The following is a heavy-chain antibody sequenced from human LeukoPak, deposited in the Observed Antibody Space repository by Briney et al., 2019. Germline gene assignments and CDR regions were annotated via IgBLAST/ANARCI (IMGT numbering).Heavy chain of an antibody. CDR3: ARDLGIVGATTLFDY. J-gene: IGHJ4*02. Sequence: ASVKVSCKASGYTFTSYGISWVRQAPGQGPEWMGWISAYNGNTNYAQKLQGRVTMTTDTSTSTAYMELRSLRSDDTAVYYCARDLGIVGATTLFDYWGQGTLVTVSS. V-gene: IGHV1-18*01. CDR2: ISAYNGNT. D-gene: IGHD1-26*01. CDR1: GYTFTSYG.